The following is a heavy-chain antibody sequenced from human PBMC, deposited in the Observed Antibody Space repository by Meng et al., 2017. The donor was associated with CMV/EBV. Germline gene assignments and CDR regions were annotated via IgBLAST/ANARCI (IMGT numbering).Heavy chain of an antibody. CDR1: GYSFTSYC. CDR2: IYPGDSDT. J-gene: IGHJ6*02. CDR3: ARPGLYYGMDV. V-gene: IGHV5-51*01. Sequence: KVSCKGSGYSFTSYCIGWVRQMPGKGLEWMGIIYPGDSDTRYSPSFQGQVTISADKSISTAYLQWSNLKASDPAMYYCARPGLYYGMDVWGQGTTVTVSS.